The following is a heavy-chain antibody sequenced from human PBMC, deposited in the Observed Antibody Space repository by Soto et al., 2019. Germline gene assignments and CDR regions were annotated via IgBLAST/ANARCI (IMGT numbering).Heavy chain of an antibody. CDR1: GGSISSYY. J-gene: IGHJ2*01. CDR3: ARLGNLGYFDL. V-gene: IGHV4-59*01. CDR2: IYYSGST. Sequence: QVQLQESGLGLVKPSETLSLTCTVSGGSISSYYWSWIRQPPGKGLEWIGYIYYSGSTNYNPSLKSRVTISVDTSKNQFSLKLSSVTAADTAVYYCARLGNLGYFDLWGRGTLVTVSS. D-gene: IGHD3-22*01.